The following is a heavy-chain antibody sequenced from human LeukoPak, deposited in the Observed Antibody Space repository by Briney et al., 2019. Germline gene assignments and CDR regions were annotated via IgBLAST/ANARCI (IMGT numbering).Heavy chain of an antibody. CDR3: AKDVVPTY. V-gene: IGHV4-59*01. D-gene: IGHD2-2*01. J-gene: IGHJ4*02. Sequence: SETLSLTCTVSGGSIGSYYWSWIRQPPGKGLEWIGYIYYSGTTNYNPSLKSRVTISVDTSQNQFSLKLVSVTAADTAVYYCAKDVVPTYWGQGTLVTVSS. CDR2: IYYSGTT. CDR1: GGSIGSYY.